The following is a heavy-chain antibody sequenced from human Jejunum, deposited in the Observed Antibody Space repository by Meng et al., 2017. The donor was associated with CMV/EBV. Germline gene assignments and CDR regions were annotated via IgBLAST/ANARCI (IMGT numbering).Heavy chain of an antibody. D-gene: IGHD3-16*01. CDR3: ARDSLSGGSNF. CDR2: VDYTGGA. Sequence: CTVSGASVNRRDFYWGWIRQHPGGGLEWIGYVDYTGGANYNSSLESRIVITVDISKNQISLELHTVTAADTAVYFCARDSLSGGSNFWGQGTLVTVSS. CDR1: GASVNRRDFY. V-gene: IGHV4-61*08. J-gene: IGHJ4*02.